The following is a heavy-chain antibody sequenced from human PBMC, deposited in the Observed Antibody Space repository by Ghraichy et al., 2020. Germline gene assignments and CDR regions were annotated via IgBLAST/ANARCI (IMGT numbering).Heavy chain of an antibody. CDR2: INPNSGGT. J-gene: IGHJ5*02. V-gene: IGHV1-2*04. CDR3: ARGLWGTMVRGVIHWFDP. D-gene: IGHD3-10*01. CDR1: GYTFTGYY. Sequence: ASVKVSCKASGYTFTGYYMHWVRQAPGQGLEWMGWINPNSGGTNYAQKFQGWVTMTRDTSISTAYMELSRLRSDDTAVYYCARGLWGTMVRGVIHWFDPWGQGTLVTVSS.